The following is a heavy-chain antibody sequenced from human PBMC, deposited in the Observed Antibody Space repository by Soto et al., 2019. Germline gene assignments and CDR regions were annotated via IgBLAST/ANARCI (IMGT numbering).Heavy chain of an antibody. CDR1: GLTFSPYW. CDR2: IKEDGSVK. Sequence: GGSLRLSCEGFGLTFSPYWMTWVRQAPGKGLEWVASIKEDGSVKNYADSVKGRFTVARDNVKRAMFLQMTSVRADDTAVYFCARDVSSEYASILDVWGRGARVTVSS. CDR3: ARDVSSEYASILDV. D-gene: IGHD3-3*01. V-gene: IGHV3-7*03. J-gene: IGHJ4*02.